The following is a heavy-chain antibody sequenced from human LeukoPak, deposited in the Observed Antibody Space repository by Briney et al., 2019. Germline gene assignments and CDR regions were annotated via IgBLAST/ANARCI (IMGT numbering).Heavy chain of an antibody. CDR1: GFSITSYS. CDR2: ISSVGSPI. Sequence: GGSLRLSCVASGFSITSYSMNWVRQAPGKGLEWLSYISSVGSPIYYADSVKGRFTISRDIAKNSLFPQMNSLRPEDTAVYYCARDRSSYYLDYWGQGTLVTVSS. CDR3: ARDRSSYYLDY. V-gene: IGHV3-48*01. D-gene: IGHD6-13*01. J-gene: IGHJ4*02.